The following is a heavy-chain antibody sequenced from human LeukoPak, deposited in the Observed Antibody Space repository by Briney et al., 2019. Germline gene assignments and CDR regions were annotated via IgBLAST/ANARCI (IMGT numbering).Heavy chain of an antibody. D-gene: IGHD6-6*01. CDR3: ARGGFEEQLPLDY. V-gene: IGHV4-34*01. CDR1: GGSFSGYY. J-gene: IGHJ4*02. Sequence: SETLSLTCAVYGGSFSGYYWSWIRQPPGKGLEWIGEINHSGSTNYNPSLKSRVTISVDTSKNQFSLKLSSVTAADMAVYYCARGGFEEQLPLDYWGQGTLVTVSS. CDR2: INHSGST.